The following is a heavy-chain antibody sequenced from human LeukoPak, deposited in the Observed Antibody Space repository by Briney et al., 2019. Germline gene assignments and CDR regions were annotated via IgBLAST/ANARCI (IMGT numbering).Heavy chain of an antibody. Sequence: GGSLRLSCAASGFTFSSYTMNWVRQAPGRGLEWVSYISGSSSTIYYADSVKGRFTISRDNAKNSLYLQMNSLRAEDTAVYYCAREGYYGSGLYYYYYMDVWGKGTTVTVSS. CDR1: GFTFSSYT. CDR3: AREGYYGSGLYYYYYMDV. D-gene: IGHD3-10*01. V-gene: IGHV3-48*01. CDR2: ISGSSSTI. J-gene: IGHJ6*03.